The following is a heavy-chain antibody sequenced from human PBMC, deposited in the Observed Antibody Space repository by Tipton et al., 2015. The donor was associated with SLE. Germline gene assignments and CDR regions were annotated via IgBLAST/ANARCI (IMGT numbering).Heavy chain of an antibody. CDR3: ARAYYGMDV. V-gene: IGHV3-21*01. CDR1: GFTFDSYS. Sequence: SLRLSCTASGFTFDSYSLNWVRQAPGKGLEWVSSIGSTGSHLFYADSVKGRFTISRDNSKNTLYLQMSSLRVEDTAVYYCARAYYGMDVWGQGTTITVSS. J-gene: IGHJ6*02. CDR2: IGSTGSHL. D-gene: IGHD2-21*01.